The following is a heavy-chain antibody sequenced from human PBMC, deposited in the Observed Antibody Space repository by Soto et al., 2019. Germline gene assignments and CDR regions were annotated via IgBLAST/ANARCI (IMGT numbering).Heavy chain of an antibody. V-gene: IGHV3-13*01. CDR1: XFTFSSYD. D-gene: IGHD3-3*01. J-gene: IGHJ6*02. Sequence: GGSLRLSCAASXFTFSSYDMHWVRQATGKGLEWVSAIGTAGDTYYPGSVKGRFTISRENAKNSLYLQMNSLKAEDTAVYYCARVGSYVFWRGSPARYYGIDGWGQGAPVTV. CDR2: IGTAGDT. CDR3: ARVGSYVFWRGSPARYYGIDG.